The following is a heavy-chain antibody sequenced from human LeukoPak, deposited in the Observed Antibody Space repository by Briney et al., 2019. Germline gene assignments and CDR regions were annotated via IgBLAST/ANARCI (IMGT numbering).Heavy chain of an antibody. CDR2: IYYSVST. J-gene: IGHJ4*02. CDR3: ARLEGYYYDSSGLDY. D-gene: IGHD3-22*01. V-gene: IGHV4-59*08. Sequence: PSETLSLTCTVSGGAISSYYWSWIRQPPGKGLEWIGYIYYSVSTDYNPSLNSRVTISVDTSKNQFSLKLSSVTAADTAVYYCARLEGYYYDSSGLDYWGQGTLVTVSS. CDR1: GGAISSYY.